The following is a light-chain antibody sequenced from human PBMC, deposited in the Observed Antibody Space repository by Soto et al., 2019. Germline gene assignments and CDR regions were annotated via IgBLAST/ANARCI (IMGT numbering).Light chain of an antibody. CDR1: LSVTSRY. V-gene: IGKV3-20*01. Sequence: IVLTQFPGTLSLSPGESATLSCRASLSVTSRYFHWYQQKPGQAPRLLIKGASTRAPDIPERFSGSGSGTDFTLTIDRVEPEDFAVYYCHHYGSSRWTFGQGTRVDIK. CDR3: HHYGSSRWT. J-gene: IGKJ1*01. CDR2: GAS.